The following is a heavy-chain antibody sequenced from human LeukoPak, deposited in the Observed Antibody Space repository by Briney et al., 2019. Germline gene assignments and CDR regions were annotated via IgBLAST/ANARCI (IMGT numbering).Heavy chain of an antibody. D-gene: IGHD3-22*01. CDR3: ARPILKIAWFDP. V-gene: IGHV4-39*01. CDR2: IYYSGST. J-gene: IGHJ5*02. Sequence: SETLSLICAVYGGSFSDYYWGWIRQPPGKGLEWIGSIYYSGSTYYNPSLKSRVTISVDTSKNQFSLKLSSVTAADTAVYYCARPILKIAWFDPWGQGTLVTVSS. CDR1: GGSFSDYY.